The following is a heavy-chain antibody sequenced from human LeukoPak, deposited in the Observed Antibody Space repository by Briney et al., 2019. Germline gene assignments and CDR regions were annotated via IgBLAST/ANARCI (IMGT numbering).Heavy chain of an antibody. CDR1: GFAVSSNH. Sequence: GGSLRLSCAASGFAVSSNHMNWVRQAPGKGLEWVSGIFNGGSTYYADSVKGRFTISRDNSKNTLYLQMNSLRAEDTAVYYCATSIVGLTYDEHFQHWGQGTLVTVSS. D-gene: IGHD1-26*01. V-gene: IGHV3-53*01. CDR3: ATSIVGLTYDEHFQH. J-gene: IGHJ1*01. CDR2: IFNGGST.